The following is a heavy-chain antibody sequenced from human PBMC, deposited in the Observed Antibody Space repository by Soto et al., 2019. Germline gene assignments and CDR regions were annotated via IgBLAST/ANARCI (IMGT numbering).Heavy chain of an antibody. CDR1: GYTFTSYD. V-gene: IGHV1-8*01. CDR3: GRGRGGGYVDY. Sequence: QVQLVLSGAEVKKPGASVKVSCKASGYTFTSYDINWVRQATGQGLEWMGWMNPNSDNTGYAQKFQGRLTMTRNTSMSTSYMELSSLGSEDAAGYYRGRGRGGGYVDYWGQGILVTVSS. CDR2: MNPNSDNT. J-gene: IGHJ4*02. D-gene: IGHD3-16*01.